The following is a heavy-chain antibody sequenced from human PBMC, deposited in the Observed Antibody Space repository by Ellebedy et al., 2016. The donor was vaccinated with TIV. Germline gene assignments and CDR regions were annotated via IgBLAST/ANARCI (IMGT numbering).Heavy chain of an antibody. J-gene: IGHJ4*02. CDR2: VYYSGST. Sequence: MPSETLSLTCTVSGGSISNYYWSCIRQPPGKALEWIGYVYYSGSTNYNPSLKSRVSISVDTSKNQFSLKLTSVTAADTAVYYCASTLTITIFLYWGQGTPVTVSS. CDR1: GGSISNYY. V-gene: IGHV4-59*01. CDR3: ASTLTITIFLY. D-gene: IGHD3-10*02.